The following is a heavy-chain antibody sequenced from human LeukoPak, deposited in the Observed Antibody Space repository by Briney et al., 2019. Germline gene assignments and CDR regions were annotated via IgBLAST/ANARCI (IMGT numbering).Heavy chain of an antibody. CDR3: ARGDNWNYRGYYYYMDV. CDR2: IYSGGST. V-gene: IGHV3-53*01. Sequence: GGSLRLSCAASGFTVSSNYMSWVRQAPGKGLEWVSVIYSGGSTYYADSVKGRFTISRDNSKNTVYLQMNSLRAEDTAVYYCARGDNWNYRGYYYYMDVWGKGTTVTVSS. CDR1: GFTVSSNY. J-gene: IGHJ6*03. D-gene: IGHD1-7*01.